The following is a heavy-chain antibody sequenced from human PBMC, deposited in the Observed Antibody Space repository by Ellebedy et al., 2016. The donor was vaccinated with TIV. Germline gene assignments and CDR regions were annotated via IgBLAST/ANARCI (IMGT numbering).Heavy chain of an antibody. CDR3: TKDGSGTMNF. CDR2: MNGDGNER. CDR1: GFTFSTSW. D-gene: IGHD1-1*01. V-gene: IGHV3-7*01. Sequence: GESLKISCAVSGFTFSTSWMSWVRPAPGQGLEWVANMNGDGNERDYVDSVEGRFTISRDNTRNSLYLQMNSLRADDTAVYYCTKDGSGTMNFWGQGTLVTVSS. J-gene: IGHJ4*02.